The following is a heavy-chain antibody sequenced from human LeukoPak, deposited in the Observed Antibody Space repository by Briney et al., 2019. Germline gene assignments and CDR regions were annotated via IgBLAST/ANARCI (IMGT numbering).Heavy chain of an antibody. CDR3: ARGGYSSSWPLDY. D-gene: IGHD6-13*01. J-gene: IGHJ4*02. Sequence: SETLSLTCTVSGGSISSYYWSWIRQPPGKGLEWIGYIYYSGSTNYNPSLKSRVTISVDTSKNQFSLKLSSVTAADTAVYYYARGGYSSSWPLDYWGQGTLVTVSS. CDR2: IYYSGST. CDR1: GGSISSYY. V-gene: IGHV4-59*01.